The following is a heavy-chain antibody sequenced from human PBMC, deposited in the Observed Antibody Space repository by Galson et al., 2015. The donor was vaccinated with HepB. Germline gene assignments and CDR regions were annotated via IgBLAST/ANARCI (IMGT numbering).Heavy chain of an antibody. J-gene: IGHJ6*02. CDR2: IRTKAYGGAT. V-gene: IGHV3-49*03. CDR3: ARKIASPEYDYYGLDV. D-gene: IGHD3-16*01. Sequence: SLRLSCATFEFTFGDYAMSWFRQAPGKGLEWIGFIRTKAYGGATEYAASVKGRFIISRDDSESIAYLQMNSLTTDDTAVYYCARKIASPEYDYYGLDVWGQGTTVTVS. CDR1: EFTFGDYA.